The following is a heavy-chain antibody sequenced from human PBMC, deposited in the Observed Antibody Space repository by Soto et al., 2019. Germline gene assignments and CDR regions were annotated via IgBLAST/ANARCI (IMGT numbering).Heavy chain of an antibody. CDR3: AREEVDTAMVTDY. J-gene: IGHJ4*02. D-gene: IGHD5-18*01. V-gene: IGHV4-34*01. Sequence: SETLSLTCAVYGGSFSGYYWSWIRQPPGKGLEWIGEINHSGSTNYNPSLKSRVTISVDTSKNQFSLKLSSVTAADTAAYYCAREEVDTAMVTDYWGQGTLVTVSS. CDR1: GGSFSGYY. CDR2: INHSGST.